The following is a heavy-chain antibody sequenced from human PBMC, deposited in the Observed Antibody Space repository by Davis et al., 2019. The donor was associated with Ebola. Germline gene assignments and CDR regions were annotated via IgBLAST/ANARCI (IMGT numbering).Heavy chain of an antibody. Sequence: PGGSLRLSCAASGFTFSSYAMHWVRQAPGKGLEWVAVISYDGSNKYYADSVKGRFTISRDNSKNTLYLQMNSLRAEDTAVYYCARDGWAAAGTYYYYGMDVWGQGTTVTVSS. CDR1: GFTFSSYA. CDR3: ARDGWAAAGTYYYYGMDV. CDR2: ISYDGSNK. V-gene: IGHV3-30-3*01. D-gene: IGHD6-13*01. J-gene: IGHJ6*02.